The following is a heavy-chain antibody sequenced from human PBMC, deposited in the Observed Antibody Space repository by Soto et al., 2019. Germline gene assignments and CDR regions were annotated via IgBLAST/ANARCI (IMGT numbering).Heavy chain of an antibody. CDR3: EKNPCLPAATPSTFDY. CDR1: GFTFSNYA. V-gene: IGHV3-23*01. Sequence: EVQLLESGGGLVQPGGSLRLACEASGFTFSNYAMNWFRQAPGKGLLWVSAISGSGCSKYYADSVKGRFTISRDNSKNTLNLKMNSLRAEDTAVYYCEKNPCLPAATPSTFDYWGQGTLVTVSS. D-gene: IGHD2-2*01. J-gene: IGHJ4*02. CDR2: ISGSGCSK.